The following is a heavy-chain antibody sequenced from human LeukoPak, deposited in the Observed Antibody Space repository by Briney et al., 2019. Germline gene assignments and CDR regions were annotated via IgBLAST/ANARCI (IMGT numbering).Heavy chain of an antibody. CDR1: GFTFNIYA. Sequence: GRSLRLSCAASGFTFNIYAMHWVRQSPGKGLEWVAVVSSDGTNKYYADSVKGRFTTSRDNSRNTLSLQMNSLRPEDTAVYYSARVGDYVDGMDVWGQGTTVTVSS. CDR2: VSSDGTNK. D-gene: IGHD4-17*01. CDR3: ARVGDYVDGMDV. J-gene: IGHJ6*02. V-gene: IGHV3-30-3*01.